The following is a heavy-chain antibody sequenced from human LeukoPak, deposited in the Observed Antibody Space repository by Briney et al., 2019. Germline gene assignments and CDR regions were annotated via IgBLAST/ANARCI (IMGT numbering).Heavy chain of an antibody. CDR1: GFTFSSYW. Sequence: GSLRLSCVASGFTFSSYWMSWVRQPPGKGLEWIGEINHSGSTHYTPSLKSRVTISVDTSDNKFSLKMISVTAADAAVYYCALGYNDIWELWGRGTLVTVSS. CDR3: ALGYNDIWEL. J-gene: IGHJ4*02. V-gene: IGHV4-4*02. CDR2: INHSGST. D-gene: IGHD5-24*01.